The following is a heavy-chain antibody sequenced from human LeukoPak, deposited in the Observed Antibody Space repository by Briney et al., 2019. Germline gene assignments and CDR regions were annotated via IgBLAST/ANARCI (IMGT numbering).Heavy chain of an antibody. CDR1: GGSISSYY. Sequence: SETLSLTCTVSGGSISSYYWSWIRQPAGKGLEWIGRIYTSGSTNYNPSLKSRVTISVDTSKNQFSLKLSSVTAADTAVYYCARDRQQLDGDYYYYMDVWGKGTTVTVSS. J-gene: IGHJ6*03. CDR2: IYTSGST. V-gene: IGHV4-4*07. CDR3: ARDRQQLDGDYYYYMDV. D-gene: IGHD6-13*01.